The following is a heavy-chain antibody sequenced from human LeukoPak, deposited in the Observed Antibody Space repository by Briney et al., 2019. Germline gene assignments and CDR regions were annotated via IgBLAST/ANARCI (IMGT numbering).Heavy chain of an antibody. J-gene: IGHJ4*02. CDR2: IWYDGSNK. D-gene: IGHD5-24*01. CDR1: GFTFSSYG. V-gene: IGHV3-33*01. CDR3: ARDVTMDGYNGALDY. Sequence: GRSLRLSCAASGFTFSSYGMHWVRQAPGKVLEWVAVIWYDGSNKYYADSVKGRFTISRDNSKNTLYLQMNSLRAEDTAVYYCARDVTMDGYNGALDYWGQGTLVTVSS.